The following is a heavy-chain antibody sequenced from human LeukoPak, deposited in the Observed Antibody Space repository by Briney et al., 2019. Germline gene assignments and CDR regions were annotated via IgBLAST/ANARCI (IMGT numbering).Heavy chain of an antibody. CDR1: GFTFRIYA. D-gene: IGHD6-19*01. J-gene: IGHJ4*02. CDR2: ISGSGGST. Sequence: PPGGSLRLFCAASGFTFRIYAMSWVRQAPGEGLEWVSAISGSGGSTYYADSAKGRFTISRDNSKNTLYLQMNSLRAEDTAVYYCAKDKGGIAVAGNFDYWGQGTLVTVSS. CDR3: AKDKGGIAVAGNFDY. V-gene: IGHV3-23*01.